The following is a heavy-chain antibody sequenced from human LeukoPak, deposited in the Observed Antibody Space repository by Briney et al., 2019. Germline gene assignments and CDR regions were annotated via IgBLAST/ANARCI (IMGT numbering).Heavy chain of an antibody. Sequence: GGSLRLSCAATGFTFDDYAKHWVRQAPGKGLEWVSGISWNSGSIGYADSVKGRFTISRDNAKNSLYLQMNSLRAEDTALYYCAKDSGMIVGSCDWGQGTLVTVSS. D-gene: IGHD3-22*01. CDR3: AKDSGMIVGSCD. V-gene: IGHV3-9*01. CDR1: GFTFDDYA. J-gene: IGHJ4*02. CDR2: ISWNSGSI.